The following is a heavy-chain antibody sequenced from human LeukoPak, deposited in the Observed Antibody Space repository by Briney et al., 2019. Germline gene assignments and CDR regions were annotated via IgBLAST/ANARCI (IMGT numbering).Heavy chain of an antibody. D-gene: IGHD1-26*01. CDR3: ASVGAHNNYGMDV. CDR1: GGTFSSYA. J-gene: IGHJ6*02. CDR2: IIPILGIA. V-gene: IGHV1-69*04. Sequence: SVKVSCKASGGTFSSYAISWVRQAPGQGLEWMGRIIPILGIANYAQKFQGRVTITADKSTSTAYMELSSLRSEDTAVYYCASVGAHNNYGMDVWGQGTTVTVSS.